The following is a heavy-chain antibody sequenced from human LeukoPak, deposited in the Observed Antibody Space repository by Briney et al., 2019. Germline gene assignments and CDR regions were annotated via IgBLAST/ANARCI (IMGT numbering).Heavy chain of an antibody. CDR3: AREGAFGAFDI. J-gene: IGHJ3*02. Sequence: GGSLRVSCAASGFTFSSYAMSWVRQAPGKGLEWVSFISGSGGSTYYVDSVKGRFTISRDNSKNSLYLQMNSLRAEDTAVYYCAREGAFGAFDIWGQGTMVTVSS. CDR2: ISGSGGST. D-gene: IGHD3-10*01. V-gene: IGHV3-23*01. CDR1: GFTFSSYA.